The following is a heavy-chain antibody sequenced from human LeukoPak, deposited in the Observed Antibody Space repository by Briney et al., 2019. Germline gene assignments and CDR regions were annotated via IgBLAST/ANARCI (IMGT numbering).Heavy chain of an antibody. D-gene: IGHD3-22*01. CDR2: IYYSGST. CDR1: GGSISSYY. Sequence: SETLSLTCTVSGGSISSYYWSWIRQPPGKGPEWIGYIYYSGSTNYNPSLKSRVTISVDTSKNQFSLKLSSVTAADTAVYYCARVSYYDSSGQFDYWGQGTLVTVSS. J-gene: IGHJ4*02. CDR3: ARVSYYDSSGQFDY. V-gene: IGHV4-59*01.